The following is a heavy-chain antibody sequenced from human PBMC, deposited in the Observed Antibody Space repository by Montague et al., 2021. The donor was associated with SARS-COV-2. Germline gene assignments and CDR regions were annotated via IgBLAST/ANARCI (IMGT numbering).Heavy chain of an antibody. CDR2: IYTGGST. J-gene: IGHJ4*02. D-gene: IGHD3-9*01. CDR1: GGAISSGSYY. Sequence: TLSLTCTVSGGAISSGSYYWNWIRQPAGKGLEWIGRIYTGGSTNYXXXLKSRVTISVDTSKNQFSLKLSSVTAADTAVYYCARESLHLTGYYNDYFDYWGQGTLVTVSS. CDR3: ARESLHLTGYYNDYFDY. V-gene: IGHV4-61*02.